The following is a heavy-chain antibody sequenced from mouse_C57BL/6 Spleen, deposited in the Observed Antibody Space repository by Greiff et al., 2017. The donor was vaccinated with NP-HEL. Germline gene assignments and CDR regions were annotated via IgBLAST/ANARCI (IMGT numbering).Heavy chain of an antibody. J-gene: IGHJ4*01. D-gene: IGHD1-3*01. CDR1: GYTFTDYY. Sequence: VQLHQSGAELVRPGASVKLSCKASGYTFTDYYINWVKQRPGQGLEWIARIYPGSGNTYYNEKFKGKATLTAEKSSSTAYMQLSSLTSEDSAVYFCAREGAIFTKDYYAMDYWGQGTSVTVSS. V-gene: IGHV1-76*01. CDR2: IYPGSGNT. CDR3: AREGAIFTKDYYAMDY.